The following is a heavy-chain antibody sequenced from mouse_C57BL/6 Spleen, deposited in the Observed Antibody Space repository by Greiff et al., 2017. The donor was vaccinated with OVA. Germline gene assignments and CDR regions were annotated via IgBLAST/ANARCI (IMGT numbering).Heavy chain of an antibody. Sequence: QVQLKESGAELAKPGASVKLSCKASGYTFTSYWMHWVKQRPGQGLEWIGYITPSSGYTKYNQKFKDKATLTADKSSSPAYMQLCSLTYEDSAVYYCAKEWYDYDGVLFAYWGQGTLVTVSA. CDR3: AKEWYDYDGVLFAY. J-gene: IGHJ3*01. V-gene: IGHV1-7*01. D-gene: IGHD2-4*01. CDR2: ITPSSGYT. CDR1: GYTFTSYW.